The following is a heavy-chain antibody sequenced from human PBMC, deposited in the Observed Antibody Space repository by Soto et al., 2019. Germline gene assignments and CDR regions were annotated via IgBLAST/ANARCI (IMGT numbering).Heavy chain of an antibody. CDR3: ASRGPGTSVDY. CDR2: IFHSGST. Sequence: SETLSLTCNVSGGSISGYYWSWIRQAPGKGLQWIGYIFHSGSTSYNPSLRSRVTISVDTSKNQFSLKVNSVTAADTAVYYCASRGPGTSVDYWGQGTLVTASS. CDR1: GGSISGYY. D-gene: IGHD1-7*01. J-gene: IGHJ4*02. V-gene: IGHV4-59*08.